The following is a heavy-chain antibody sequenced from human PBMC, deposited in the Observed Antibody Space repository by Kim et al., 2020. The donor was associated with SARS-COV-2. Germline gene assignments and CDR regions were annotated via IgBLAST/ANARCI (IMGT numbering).Heavy chain of an antibody. J-gene: IGHJ4*02. CDR3: ARVPPGYSSGWYDY. V-gene: IGHV3-53*01. D-gene: IGHD6-19*01. CDR2: IYSGGST. CDR1: GFTVSSNY. Sequence: GGSLRLSCAASGFTVSSNYMSWVRQAPGKGLEWVSVIYSGGSTYYADSVKGRFTISRDNSKNTLYLQMNSLRAEDTAVYYCARVPPGYSSGWYDYWGQGTLVTVSS.